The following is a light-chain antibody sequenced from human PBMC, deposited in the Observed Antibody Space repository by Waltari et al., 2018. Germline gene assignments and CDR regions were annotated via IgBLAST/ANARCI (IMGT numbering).Light chain of an antibody. CDR3: QQYDGEVVT. CDR2: GTS. Sequence: IVLTQSPATLSLSPGERATLSCRASQSVTSITLTCYQQKLGQAPRLLLFGTSSRATAIPDRCSGSGSATNFSLPISSLEPEDFAIYYCQQYDGEVVTFGGGTKVEI. J-gene: IGKJ4*01. CDR1: QSVTSIT. V-gene: IGKV3-20*01.